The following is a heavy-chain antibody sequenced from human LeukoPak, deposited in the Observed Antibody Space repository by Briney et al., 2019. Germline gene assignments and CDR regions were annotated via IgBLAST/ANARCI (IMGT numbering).Heavy chain of an antibody. CDR1: GGSISSYY. V-gene: IGHV4-59*01. CDR3: ARAADGYSSSWKRKGYFDY. J-gene: IGHJ4*02. CDR2: IYYSGST. Sequence: SETLSLTCTVSGGSISSYYWSWIRQPPGKGLEWIGYIYYSGSTNYNPSLKSRVTISVDTSKNQFSLKLSSVTAADTAVYYCARAADGYSSSWKRKGYFDYWGQGTLVTVSS. D-gene: IGHD6-13*01.